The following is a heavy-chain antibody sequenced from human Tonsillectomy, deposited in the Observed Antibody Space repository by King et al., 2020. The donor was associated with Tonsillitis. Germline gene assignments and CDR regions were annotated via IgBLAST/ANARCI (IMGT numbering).Heavy chain of an antibody. J-gene: IGHJ4*02. D-gene: IGHD3-3*01. CDR3: AKDWSGLDRDYYFDY. CDR1: GFIFDDYA. V-gene: IGHV3-43*02. Sequence: VQLVESGGGVVQPGGSLRLSCAASGFIFDDYAMHWVRQAPGKGLEWVSLISGDGGSTDYADSVKGRFTISRDNSKNSLYLQMNSLRTEDTALYYCAKDWSGLDRDYYFDYWGQGTLVTVSS. CDR2: ISGDGGST.